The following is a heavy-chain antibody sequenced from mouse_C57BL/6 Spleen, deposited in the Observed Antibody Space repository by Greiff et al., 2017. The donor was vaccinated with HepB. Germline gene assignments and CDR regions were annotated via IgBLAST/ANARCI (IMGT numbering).Heavy chain of an antibody. CDR1: GYTFTDYY. CDR2: INPNNGGT. Sequence: VQLQQSGPELVKPGASVKISCKASGYTFTDYYMNWVKQSHGKSLEWIGDINPNNGGTSYNQKFKGKATLTVDKSSSTAYMELRSLTSEDSAVYYCARPPSYYYGSSPWFAYWGQGTLVTVSA. D-gene: IGHD1-1*01. CDR3: ARPPSYYYGSSPWFAY. V-gene: IGHV1-26*01. J-gene: IGHJ3*01.